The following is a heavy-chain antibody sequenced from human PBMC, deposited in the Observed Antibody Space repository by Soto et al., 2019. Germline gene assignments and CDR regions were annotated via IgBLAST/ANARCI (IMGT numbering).Heavy chain of an antibody. V-gene: IGHV3-23*01. Sequence: GGSLRLSCAASGFTFSTFAMSCVRQAPGKGLDWVSAISGSGGSTSSADSVKGRFTVSRDNSKNPLPQHMNRLRVEDTAVYYCARDFIGRYGLGAFDIWGRGKMVTVSS. J-gene: IGHJ3*02. D-gene: IGHD5-18*01. CDR2: ISGSGGST. CDR3: ARDFIGRYGLGAFDI. CDR1: GFTFSTFA.